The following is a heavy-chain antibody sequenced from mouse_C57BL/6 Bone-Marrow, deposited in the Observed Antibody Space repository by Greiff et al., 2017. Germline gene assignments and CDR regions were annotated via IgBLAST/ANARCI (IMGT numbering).Heavy chain of an antibody. CDR3: ARKGYYFDY. Sequence: VQLQQPGAELVKPGASVKMSCKASGYTFPSSWLTWVKQRPGQGLEWIGDIYPGSGSTNYNEKFKSKATLTVDTSSSTAYMQLSSLTSEDSAVYYCARKGYYFDYWGQGTTLTVSS. D-gene: IGHD3-2*02. CDR1: GYTFPSSW. V-gene: IGHV1-55*01. CDR2: IYPGSGST. J-gene: IGHJ2*01.